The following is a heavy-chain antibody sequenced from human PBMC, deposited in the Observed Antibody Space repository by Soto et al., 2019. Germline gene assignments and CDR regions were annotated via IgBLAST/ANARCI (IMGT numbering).Heavy chain of an antibody. CDR3: VKDKWFGVNNWFDP. CDR2: ISGNGGST. CDR1: GFTFSSYA. J-gene: IGHJ5*02. D-gene: IGHD3-10*01. V-gene: IGHV3-64D*08. Sequence: GGSLRLSCSASGFTFSSYAMHWVRQAPGKGLEYVSAISGNGGSTYYADSVKGRFTISRDNSKNTRYLQMSSLRAEDTAVYYCVKDKWFGVNNWFDPWGQGTLVTVSS.